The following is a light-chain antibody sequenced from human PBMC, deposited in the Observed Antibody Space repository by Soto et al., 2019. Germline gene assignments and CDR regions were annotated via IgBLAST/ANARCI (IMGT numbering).Light chain of an antibody. CDR3: CSYAGSSTYA. Sequence: QSALTQPASVSGSPGQSITSSCTGTSSDVGTYNLVSWYQQHPGKAPKLMIYEVSKRPSGVSNRFSGSKSGNTASLTISGLLAEDEADYYCCSYAGSSTYAFGTGTKVTVL. V-gene: IGLV2-23*02. J-gene: IGLJ1*01. CDR2: EVS. CDR1: SSDVGTYNL.